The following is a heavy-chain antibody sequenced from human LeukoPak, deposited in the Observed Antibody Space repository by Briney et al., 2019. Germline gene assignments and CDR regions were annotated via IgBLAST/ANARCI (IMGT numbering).Heavy chain of an antibody. CDR2: IYHSGST. CDR3: ARGVGGFGPTLYLDD. J-gene: IGHJ4*02. CDR1: GYSISIGYY. Sequence: SETLSLTCTVSGYSISIGYYWGWIRQPPGKGLEWIGSIYHSGSTYYKPSLKSRFSISGDTSKVQFTLKLSSVTAADTAGYYCARGVGGFGPTLYLDDWGQGTLVTVSS. V-gene: IGHV4-38-2*02. D-gene: IGHD3-10*01.